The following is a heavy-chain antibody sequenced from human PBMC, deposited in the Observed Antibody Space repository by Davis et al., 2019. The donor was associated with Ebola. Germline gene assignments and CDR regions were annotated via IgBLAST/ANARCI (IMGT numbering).Heavy chain of an antibody. V-gene: IGHV3-11*03. CDR2: ISSSASYK. CDR3: ARSHSDWLLPFDY. CDR1: GFTFSVYY. D-gene: IGHD3-9*01. J-gene: IGHJ4*02. Sequence: GESLKISCAASGFTFSVYYMSWIRQAPGKGPEWVSSISSSASYKNYADSVKGRFTISRDDAKKSLYLQMDSLRAEDTAVYYCARSHSDWLLPFDYWGQGTLATVSS.